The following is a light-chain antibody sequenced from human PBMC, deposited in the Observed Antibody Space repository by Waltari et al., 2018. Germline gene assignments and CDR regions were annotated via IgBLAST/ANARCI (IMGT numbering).Light chain of an antibody. CDR3: SSYISSDTLEL. CDR1: SCDVGGYNY. J-gene: IGLJ2*01. CDR2: AVS. V-gene: IGLV2-14*03. Sequence: QSALTQPASVSGSPGQPITIPCTGTSCDVGGYNYVPWYQQHPVKPPKLQIFAVSNRPSGVSSRFSGSKSGNTASLTISGLQAQDEADYYCSSYISSDTLELFGGGTSLTVL.